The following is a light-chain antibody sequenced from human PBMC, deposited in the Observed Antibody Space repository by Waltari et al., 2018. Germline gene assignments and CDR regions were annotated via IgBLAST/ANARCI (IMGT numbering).Light chain of an antibody. V-gene: IGLV4-69*01. Sequence: QLVVTQSPSASAPLGASVKLTCTLSSGHSSNIVAWLQQRPEKGPRYLMQVNSDGSHIKGDDIPDRFSGSSSGAERYLTISSLQPDDEADYYCQTGGHGTWVFGGGTTLTVL. CDR2: VNSDGSH. CDR3: QTGGHGTWV. J-gene: IGLJ3*02. CDR1: SGHSSNI.